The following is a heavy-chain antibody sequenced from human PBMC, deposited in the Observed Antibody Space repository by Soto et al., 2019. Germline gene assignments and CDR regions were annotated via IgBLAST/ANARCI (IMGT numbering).Heavy chain of an antibody. CDR2: INHSGST. Sequence: PSETLSLTCAVCGGSFSGYYWSWIRQPPGKGLEWIGEINHSGSTNYNPSLKSRVTISVDTSKNQFSLKLSSVTAADTAVYYCVNHYYDSSGDAFDIWGQGTMVTVSS. V-gene: IGHV4-34*01. J-gene: IGHJ3*02. D-gene: IGHD3-22*01. CDR1: GGSFSGYY. CDR3: VNHYYDSSGDAFDI.